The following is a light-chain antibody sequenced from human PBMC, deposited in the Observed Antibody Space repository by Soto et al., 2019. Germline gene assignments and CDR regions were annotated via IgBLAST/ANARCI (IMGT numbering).Light chain of an antibody. Sequence: EIVMTQSPATPSLSPGERATLSCRASQSVSSNLAWYQQKPGQAPRLLIYGASTRATGIPDRFSGIGSGTEFTLTISSLQSEDLAVYYCQQYNNWPWTFGQGTKVEI. V-gene: IGKV3-15*01. J-gene: IGKJ1*01. CDR1: QSVSSN. CDR3: QQYNNWPWT. CDR2: GAS.